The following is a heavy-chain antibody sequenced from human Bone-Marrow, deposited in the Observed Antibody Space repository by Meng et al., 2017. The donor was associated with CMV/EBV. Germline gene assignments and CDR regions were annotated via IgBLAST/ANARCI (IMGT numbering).Heavy chain of an antibody. V-gene: IGHV3-30*02. CDR3: AKVAITTVTEKLPYYFDY. D-gene: IGHD4-17*01. J-gene: IGHJ4*02. CDR1: GFTFSSYG. Sequence: GESLKISCAASGFTFSSYGMHWVRQAPGKGLEWVAFIRYDGSNKYYADSVKGRFTISRDNSKNTLYLQMNSLRAEDTAVYYCAKVAITTVTEKLPYYFDYWGQGTLVTVSS. CDR2: IRYDGSNK.